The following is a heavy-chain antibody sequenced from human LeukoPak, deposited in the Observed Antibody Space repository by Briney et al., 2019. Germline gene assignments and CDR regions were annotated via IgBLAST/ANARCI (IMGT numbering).Heavy chain of an antibody. V-gene: IGHV4-34*01. CDR2: INHSGST. CDR1: GFTFSRYS. CDR3: ARRTHFDY. Sequence: GSLRLSCAASGFTFSRYSMNWVRQPPGKGLEWIGEINHSGSTNYNPSLKSRVTISVDTSKNQFSLKLSSVTAADTAVYYCARRTHFDYWGQGTLVTVSS. J-gene: IGHJ4*02.